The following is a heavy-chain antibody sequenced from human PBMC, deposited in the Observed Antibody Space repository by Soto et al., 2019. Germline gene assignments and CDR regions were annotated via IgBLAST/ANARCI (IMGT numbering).Heavy chain of an antibody. CDR3: AGHSHKDY. J-gene: IGHJ4*02. V-gene: IGHV3-66*04. CDR2: VYSVGST. CDR1: GFSVSSNY. Sequence: QQVESGGGLVQPGGSLRLSCAASGFSVSSNYVSWVRQAPGKGLEWVSVVYSVGSTYYADSVKGRFTSSRDSSKNTLYLQMSSLRAEDTAVYYCAGHSHKDYWGQGALVTVSS.